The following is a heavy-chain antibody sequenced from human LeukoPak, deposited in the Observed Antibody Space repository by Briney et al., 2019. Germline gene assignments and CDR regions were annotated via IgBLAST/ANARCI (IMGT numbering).Heavy chain of an antibody. D-gene: IGHD7-27*01. CDR2: ISRDGRNT. CDR3: VREGLGIASFDY. J-gene: IGHJ4*02. Sequence: GGSLRLSCTASGFTFTSYAMHWVRQAPGKGLEWVAVISRDGRNTFYAESVKGHFTVSRDNSKNTLSLQLNNLRPEDTAVYYCVREGLGIASFDYWGQGTLVTVSS. CDR1: GFTFTSYA. V-gene: IGHV3-30*03.